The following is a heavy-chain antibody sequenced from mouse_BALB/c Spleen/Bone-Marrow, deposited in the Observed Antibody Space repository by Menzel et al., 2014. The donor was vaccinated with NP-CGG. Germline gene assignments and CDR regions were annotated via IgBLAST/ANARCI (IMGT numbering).Heavy chain of an antibody. CDR3: ARQENGSLDY. Sequence: EVQLVESGGGLVKPGGSLKLSCAASRFTFSNYAMSWVRQTPEKRLEWVATISSGGSYTYYPDTLKGRFTISRDNAQSTLFHQMSSLTSEDTAIYCCARQENGSLDYWGQGTTLTVSS. CDR1: RFTFSNYA. J-gene: IGHJ2*01. D-gene: IGHD6-2*01. V-gene: IGHV5-9-3*01. CDR2: ISSGGSYT.